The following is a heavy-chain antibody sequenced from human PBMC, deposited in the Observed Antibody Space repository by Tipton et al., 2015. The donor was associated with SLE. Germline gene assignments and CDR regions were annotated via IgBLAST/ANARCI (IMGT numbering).Heavy chain of an antibody. CDR2: VYSSGTT. V-gene: IGHV4-61*02. CDR3: AGAWQGYCSGGTCYVLDY. Sequence: TLSLTCTVSGGSISSGSYYWNWIRQPAGKGLEWIGRVYSSGTTNYNSSLKSRVTISVDTSKNQFSLKLSSVTAADTAVYYCAGAWQGYCSGGTCYVLDYWCQGTLVTVSS. J-gene: IGHJ4*02. CDR1: GGSISSGSYY. D-gene: IGHD2-15*01.